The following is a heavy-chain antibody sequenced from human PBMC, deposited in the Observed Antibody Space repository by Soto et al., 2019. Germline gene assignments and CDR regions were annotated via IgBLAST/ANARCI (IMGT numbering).Heavy chain of an antibody. D-gene: IGHD3-3*01. CDR2: INAGNCNT. CDR1: VYTFPGYA. Sequence: XSVKVYRKGSVYTFPGYAMHCVRQDPGQSLEWMGWINAGNCNTKYSQKFQGRVTITRDTSASTAYMELSSLRSEDTAVYYCARERAYDYDFWSGSLRGRYYYGMDVWGQGPTVTVSS. CDR3: ARERAYDYDFWSGSLRGRYYYGMDV. V-gene: IGHV1-3*01. J-gene: IGHJ6*02.